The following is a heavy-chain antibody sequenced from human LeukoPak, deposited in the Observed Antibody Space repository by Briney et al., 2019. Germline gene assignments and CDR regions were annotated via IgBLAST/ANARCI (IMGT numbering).Heavy chain of an antibody. CDR3: ARDYSSSSGLDY. J-gene: IGHJ4*02. CDR1: GFTFDDYA. CDR2: ISWNSGSI. D-gene: IGHD6-6*01. Sequence: GRSLRLSCAASGFTFDDYAMPWVRQAPGRGLERVSGISWNSGSIGYVDSGKVRVTVSRDNAKNSLYLQMDSLRVEDTAVYYCARDYSSSSGLDYWGQGSLVTVSA. V-gene: IGHV3-9*01.